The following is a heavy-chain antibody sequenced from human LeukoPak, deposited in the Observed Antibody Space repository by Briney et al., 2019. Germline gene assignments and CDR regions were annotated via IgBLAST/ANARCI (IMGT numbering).Heavy chain of an antibody. V-gene: IGHV3-23*01. CDR1: GFTFSSYA. D-gene: IGHD3-22*01. CDR3: AKDPVDYYYDSSGNY. CDR2: ISGSGGST. Sequence: PGGSLRLSCAASGFTFSSYAMSWVRQAPGKGLEWVSAISGSGGSTYYADSVKGRFTISRDNSKNTLYLQMNSLRAEDTPVYYCAKDPVDYYYDSSGNYWGQGTLVTVSS. J-gene: IGHJ4*02.